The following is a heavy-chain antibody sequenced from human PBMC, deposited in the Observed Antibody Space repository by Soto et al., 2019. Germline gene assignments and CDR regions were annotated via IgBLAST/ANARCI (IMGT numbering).Heavy chain of an antibody. V-gene: IGHV3-9*01. CDR2: ISWNSGSI. CDR3: AKEYGSGDDPYYYYYYMDV. Sequence: GGSLRLSCAASGFTFDDYAMHWVRQAPGKGLEWVSGISWNSGSIGYADSVKGRFTISRDNAKNSLYLQMNSLRAEDTALYYCAKEYGSGDDPYYYYYYMDVWGKGTTVTVSS. CDR1: GFTFDDYA. J-gene: IGHJ6*03. D-gene: IGHD3-10*01.